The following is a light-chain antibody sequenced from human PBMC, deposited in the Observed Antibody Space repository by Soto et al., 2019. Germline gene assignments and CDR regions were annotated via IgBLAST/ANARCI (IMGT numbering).Light chain of an antibody. CDR2: GAS. CDR1: QSVRSSY. CDR3: QQYGTSPPT. Sequence: EIVLTQSPGTLSLSPGEGATLSCRASQSVRSSYLAWYQHKPGQAPRLLIYGASSRATGVPDRFSGSGSGTDFTLTISRLEPEDFAGYSCQQYGTSPPTFGQGTKVDIK. J-gene: IGKJ1*01. V-gene: IGKV3-20*01.